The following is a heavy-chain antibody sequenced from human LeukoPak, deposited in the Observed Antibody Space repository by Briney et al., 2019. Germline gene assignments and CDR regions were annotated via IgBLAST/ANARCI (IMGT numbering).Heavy chain of an antibody. CDR1: GGSFSGYY. Sequence: SETLSLTCAVYGGSFSGYYWSWIRQPPGKGLEWIGEINHSGSTNYNPSLKSRVTISVDTSKNQFSLKLSSVTAADTAVYYCARGSGSSWYRRSYNWFDPWGQGTLVTVSS. CDR2: INHSGST. D-gene: IGHD6-13*01. CDR3: ARGSGSSWYRRSYNWFDP. V-gene: IGHV4-34*01. J-gene: IGHJ5*02.